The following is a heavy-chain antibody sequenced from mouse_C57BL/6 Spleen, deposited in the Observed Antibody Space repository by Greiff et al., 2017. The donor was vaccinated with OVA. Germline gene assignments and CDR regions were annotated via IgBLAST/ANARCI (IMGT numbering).Heavy chain of an antibody. CDR2: IYPRDGST. CDR1: GYTFTDHT. D-gene: IGHD1-1*01. Sequence: VKLVESDAELVKPGASVKISCKVSGYTFTDHTIHWMKQRPEQGLEWIGYIYPRDGSTKYNEKFKGKATLTADKSSSTAYMQLNSLTSEDSAVYFCAREENYYGSSYFDYWGQGTTLTVSS. CDR3: AREENYYGSSYFDY. V-gene: IGHV1-78*01. J-gene: IGHJ2*01.